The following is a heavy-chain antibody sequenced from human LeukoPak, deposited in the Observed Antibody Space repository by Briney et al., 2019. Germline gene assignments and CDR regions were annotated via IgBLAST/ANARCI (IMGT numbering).Heavy chain of an antibody. CDR2: INPNSGGT. Sequence: ASVKVSCKASGYTFTDYYLHWVRQAPGQGLEWMGWINPNSGGTSYAQRFQGRVTMTRDTSISSAYMELSSLRSDDTAVYYCAKGYSFGFDAFDIWGLGTMVTVSS. CDR1: GYTFTDYY. V-gene: IGHV1-2*02. D-gene: IGHD5-18*01. J-gene: IGHJ3*02. CDR3: AKGYSFGFDAFDI.